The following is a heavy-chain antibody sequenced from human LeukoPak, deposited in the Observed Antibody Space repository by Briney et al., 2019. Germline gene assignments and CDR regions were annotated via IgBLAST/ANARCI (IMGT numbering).Heavy chain of an antibody. CDR3: ARQGLDWGWNSVDY. CDR1: GGTFSTYA. D-gene: IGHD7-27*01. Sequence: ASVKVSCKASGGTFSTYAITWVRQAPGQGLEWMGWINPNSGGTNYAQKFQGRVTMTRDTSISTAYMELSRLRSDDTAVYYCARQGLDWGWNSVDYWGQGTLVTVSS. CDR2: INPNSGGT. V-gene: IGHV1-2*02. J-gene: IGHJ4*02.